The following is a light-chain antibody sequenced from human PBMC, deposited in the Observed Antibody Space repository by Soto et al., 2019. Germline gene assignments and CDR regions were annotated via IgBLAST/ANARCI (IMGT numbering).Light chain of an antibody. J-gene: IGKJ4*01. V-gene: IGKV3-20*01. CDR2: GAS. CDR3: QQYGSSPLT. Sequence: EIVLTQSPGTPSLSPGEKATLSCRASQSVSSSYLAWYQQKHGQAPRLLIYGASSRATGIPDRFSGSGFGTDFTLTISRLEPEDFAVYYCQQYGSSPLTFGGGTKVDIK. CDR1: QSVSSSY.